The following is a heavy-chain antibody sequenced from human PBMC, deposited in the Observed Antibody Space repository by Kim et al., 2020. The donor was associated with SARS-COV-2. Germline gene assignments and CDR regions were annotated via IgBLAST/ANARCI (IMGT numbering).Heavy chain of an antibody. CDR2: GNP. Sequence: GNPTYAQGFTGRFVFSLDTSVSTAYLQISSLKAEDTAVYYCARVGSGWYYWGQGTLVTVSS. D-gene: IGHD6-19*01. V-gene: IGHV7-4-1*02. CDR3: ARVGSGWYY. J-gene: IGHJ4*02.